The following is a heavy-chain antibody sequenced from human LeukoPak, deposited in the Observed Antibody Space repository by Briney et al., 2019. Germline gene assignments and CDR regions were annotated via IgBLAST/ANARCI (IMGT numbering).Heavy chain of an antibody. CDR1: GFTFSSYG. D-gene: IGHD6-19*01. CDR2: IWYDGSNK. CDR3: ARASYSSGWYYFDY. Sequence: GRSLRLSCAASGFTFSSYGMHWVRQAAGKGLEWVAVIWYDGSNKYYADSVKGRFTISRDNSKNTLYLQMNSLRAEDTAVYYCARASYSSGWYYFDYWGQGTLVTVSS. V-gene: IGHV3-33*01. J-gene: IGHJ4*02.